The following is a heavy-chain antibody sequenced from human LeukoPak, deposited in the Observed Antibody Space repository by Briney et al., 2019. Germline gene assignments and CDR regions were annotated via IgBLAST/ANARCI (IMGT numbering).Heavy chain of an antibody. CDR3: AVPRIVVVPAAPSAFDI. Sequence: ASVKVSCKASGGTFSSYAISWVRQAPGQGLEWMGRIIPILGIANYAQKFQGRVTITADKSTSTAYMELSSLRSEDTAVYYCAVPRIVVVPAAPSAFDIWGQGTMVTVSS. D-gene: IGHD2-2*01. V-gene: IGHV1-69*04. CDR2: IIPILGIA. J-gene: IGHJ3*02. CDR1: GGTFSSYA.